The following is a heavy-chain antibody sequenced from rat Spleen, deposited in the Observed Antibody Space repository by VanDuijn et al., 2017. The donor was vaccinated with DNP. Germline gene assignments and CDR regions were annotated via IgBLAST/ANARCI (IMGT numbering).Heavy chain of an antibody. CDR2: ISYDGGST. CDR3: ARHGRRVFDY. D-gene: IGHD1-11*01. V-gene: IGHV5-22*01. CDR1: GFTFSDYY. Sequence: EVQLVESGGGLVQPGRSLKLSCAASGFTFSDYYMAWVRQAPTKGLELVAYISYDGGSTYCGDSVKGRFTISRDNAKSTLYLQMNSLRSEDMATYYCARHGRRVFDYWGQGVMVTVSS. J-gene: IGHJ2*01.